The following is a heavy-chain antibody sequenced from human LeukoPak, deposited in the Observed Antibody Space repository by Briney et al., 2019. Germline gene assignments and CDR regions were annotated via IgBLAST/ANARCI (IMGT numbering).Heavy chain of an antibody. Sequence: SETLSLTCTVSGGSISSGGYYWSWVRQSPGKGLEWIGYIYHSGSTYYNPSLKSRVTISVDTSKNQFSLKLSSVTAADTAVYYCARDVIRLGELSYAFDIWGQGTMVTVSS. V-gene: IGHV4-30-2*06. CDR2: IYHSGST. CDR3: ARDVIRLGELSYAFDI. CDR1: GGSISSGGYY. D-gene: IGHD3-16*02. J-gene: IGHJ3*02.